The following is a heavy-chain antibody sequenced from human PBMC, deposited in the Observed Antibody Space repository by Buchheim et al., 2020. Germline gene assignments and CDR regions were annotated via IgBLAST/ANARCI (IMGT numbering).Heavy chain of an antibody. CDR3: ARAGVVLLWFGELLFRNYGMDV. J-gene: IGHJ6*02. CDR1: GYTFTGYY. V-gene: IGHV1-2*04. D-gene: IGHD3-10*01. CDR2: INPNSDGT. Sequence: QVQLVQSGAEVKKPGASVKVSCKASGYTFTGYYMHWVRQAPGQGLEWMGWINPNSDGTNYAQKFQGWVTMTRDTSISTAYMELSRLRSDDTAVYYCARAGVVLLWFGELLFRNYGMDVWGQGTT.